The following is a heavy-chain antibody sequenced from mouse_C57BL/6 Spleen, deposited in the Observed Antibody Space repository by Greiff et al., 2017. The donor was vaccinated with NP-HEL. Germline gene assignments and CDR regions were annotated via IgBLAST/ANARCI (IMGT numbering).Heavy chain of an antibody. D-gene: IGHD1-1*01. CDR2: INPNNGGT. CDR3: ARAPTVVADYAMDY. V-gene: IGHV1-18*01. J-gene: IGHJ4*01. CDR1: GYTFTDYN. Sequence: EVQLQQSGPELVKPGASVKIPCKASGYTFTDYNMDWVKQSHGKSLEWIGDINPNNGGTIYNQKFKGKATLTVDKSSSTAYMELRRLTSEDTAVYYCARAPTVVADYAMDYWGQGTSVTVSS.